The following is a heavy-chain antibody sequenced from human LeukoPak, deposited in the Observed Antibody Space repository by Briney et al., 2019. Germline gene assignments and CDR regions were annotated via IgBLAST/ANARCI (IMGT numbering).Heavy chain of an antibody. CDR1: GGSFSGYY. V-gene: IGHV4-34*01. D-gene: IGHD3-10*01. CDR3: ARGWFGELLRPFDY. CDR2: INHSGST. Sequence: PSETLSLTCAVYGGSFSGYYWSWIRQPPGKGLEWIGEINHSGSTNYNPSRKSRVTISVDTSKTQFSLKLSSVTAADTAVYYCARGWFGELLRPFDYWGQGTLVTVSS. J-gene: IGHJ4*02.